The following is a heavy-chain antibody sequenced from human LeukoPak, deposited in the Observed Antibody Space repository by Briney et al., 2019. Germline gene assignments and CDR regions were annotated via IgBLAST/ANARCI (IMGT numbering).Heavy chain of an antibody. V-gene: IGHV4-34*01. Sequence: SETLSLTCAVYGGSFSGYYWSWIRQPPGKGLEWIGEINHSGSTNYNPSLKSRVTISVDTSKNQFSLKLSSVTAADTAVYYCARAYYDFWSGYYMYYYGMDAWGQGTTVTVSS. CDR2: INHSGST. CDR1: GGSFSGYY. J-gene: IGHJ6*02. D-gene: IGHD3-3*01. CDR3: ARAYYDFWSGYYMYYYGMDA.